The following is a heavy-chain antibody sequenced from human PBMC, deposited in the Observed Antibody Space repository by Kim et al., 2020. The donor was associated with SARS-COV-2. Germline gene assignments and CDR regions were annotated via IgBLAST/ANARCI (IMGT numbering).Heavy chain of an antibody. CDR3: AKVAAATDGQYYFDY. CDR2: ISWNSGSI. CDR1: GFTFDDYA. Sequence: GGSLRLSCAASGFTFDDYAMHWVRQAPGKGLEWVSGISWNSGSIGYADSVKGRFTISRDNAKNSLYLQMNSLRAEDTALYYCAKVAAATDGQYYFDYWG. V-gene: IGHV3-9*01. J-gene: IGHJ4*01. D-gene: IGHD1-26*01.